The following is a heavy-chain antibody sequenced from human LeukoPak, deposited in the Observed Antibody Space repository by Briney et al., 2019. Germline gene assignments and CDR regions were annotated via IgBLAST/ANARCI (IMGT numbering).Heavy chain of an antibody. CDR3: ARSTGGSGSYYPFYYYYYGMDV. CDR2: IYYSGST. D-gene: IGHD3-10*01. CDR1: GGSISSGDYY. Sequence: SQTLSLTCTVSGGSISSGDYYWSWIRQPPGKGLEWIGYIYYSGSTYYNPSLKSRVAISVDTSKNQFSLKLSSVTAADTAVYYCARSTGGSGSYYPFYYYYYGMDVWGQGTTVTVSS. V-gene: IGHV4-30-4*01. J-gene: IGHJ6*02.